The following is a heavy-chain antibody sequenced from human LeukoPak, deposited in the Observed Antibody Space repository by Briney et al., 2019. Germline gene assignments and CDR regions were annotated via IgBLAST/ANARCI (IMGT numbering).Heavy chain of an antibody. CDR3: ARGYSYYEY. CDR2: IYYSGGT. V-gene: IGHV4-39*07. D-gene: IGHD5-18*01. CDR1: GGSISSSSYY. J-gene: IGHJ4*02. Sequence: PSETLSLTCTVSGGSISSSSYYWGWIRQPPGKGLEWIGSIYYSGGTYYSPSLKSRVTISVDTSKNQFSLNLTSVTAADTAVYYCARGYSYYEYWGQGSLVTVSS.